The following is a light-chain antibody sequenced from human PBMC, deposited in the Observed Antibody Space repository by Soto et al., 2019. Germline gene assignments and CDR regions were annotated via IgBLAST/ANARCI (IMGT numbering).Light chain of an antibody. CDR3: QQHCKAGGT. Sequence: DIQVTPNAANLSGYVRDRDTISCRASQTISSWLAWYQQKPGKAPKLLISKASTLKRGVRSRYSGSGSGTDITLAISRREPYEFAVSYCQQHCKAGGTYGGGTKVDI. CDR1: QTISSW. V-gene: IGKV1-5*03. CDR2: KAS. J-gene: IGKJ4*02.